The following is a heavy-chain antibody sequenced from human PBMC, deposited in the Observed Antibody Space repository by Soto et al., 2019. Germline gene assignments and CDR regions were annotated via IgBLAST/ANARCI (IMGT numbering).Heavy chain of an antibody. CDR1: GASTVSHYH. J-gene: IGHJ4*02. CDR2: IFNSGTT. CDR3: ALALGPTTGLDY. D-gene: IGHD1-26*01. Sequence: QVQLQESGPGLVKPSQTLSLTCSVSGASTVSHYHWTWIRQPPGKGLEWMGYIFNSGTTFYNPSLTSRLSISMDTSGNHFSLELRSVTAVDTAVYYCALALGPTTGLDYWGQGTLVTVSS. V-gene: IGHV4-31*02.